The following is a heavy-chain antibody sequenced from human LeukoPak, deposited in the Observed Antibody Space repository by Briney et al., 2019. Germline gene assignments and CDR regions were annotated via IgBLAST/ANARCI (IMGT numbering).Heavy chain of an antibody. Sequence: PGGSLRLSCAACGFTFSSYAMHWVRQAPGKGLEWVAVISYDGSNKYYADSVKGRFTISRDNSKNTLYLQMNSLRAEDTAVYYCARTQQYSSGWYPGAFDIWGQGTMVTVSS. D-gene: IGHD6-19*01. CDR1: GFTFSSYA. J-gene: IGHJ3*02. CDR2: ISYDGSNK. V-gene: IGHV3-30-3*01. CDR3: ARTQQYSSGWYPGAFDI.